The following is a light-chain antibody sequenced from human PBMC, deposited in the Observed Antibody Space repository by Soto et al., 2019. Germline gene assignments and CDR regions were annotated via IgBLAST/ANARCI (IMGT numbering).Light chain of an antibody. CDR3: QQYGHSLWT. J-gene: IGKJ1*01. CDR1: QSVSSNY. V-gene: IGKV3-20*01. Sequence: EVVLTQSPGTLSLSPGERATLSCRASQSVSSNYFAWYQQKPGQAPGLLIYGASSRATGIPDRFSGSGSGTDFTLTISRLEPEDYAVYYCQQYGHSLWTFGQGTKVDIK. CDR2: GAS.